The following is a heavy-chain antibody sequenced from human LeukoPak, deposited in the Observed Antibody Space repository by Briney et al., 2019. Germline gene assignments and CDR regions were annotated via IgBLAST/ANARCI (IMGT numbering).Heavy chain of an antibody. CDR1: GGSFSGYY. Sequence: SETLSLTCAVYGGSFSGYYWSWIRQPPGKGLEWIGEINHSGSTNYNPSLKSRVTISVDTSKNQFSLKLSSVTAADTAVYYCARTYCGGDCYSGRSWFDPWGQGTLVTVSS. J-gene: IGHJ5*02. CDR2: INHSGST. D-gene: IGHD2-21*02. CDR3: ARTYCGGDCYSGRSWFDP. V-gene: IGHV4-34*01.